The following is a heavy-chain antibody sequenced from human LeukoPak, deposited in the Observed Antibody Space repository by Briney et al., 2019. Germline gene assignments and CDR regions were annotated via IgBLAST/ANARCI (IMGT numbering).Heavy chain of an antibody. CDR3: ARDGGSSWPDAFDI. D-gene: IGHD6-13*01. CDR2: ISSSSSTI. V-gene: IGHV3-48*01. Sequence: PGGSLRLSCAASGFTFSSYSMNWVRQAPGKGLGWVSYISSSSSTIYYADSVKGRFTISRDNAKNSLYLQMNSLRAEDTAVYYCARDGGSSWPDAFDIWGQGTMVTVSS. CDR1: GFTFSSYS. J-gene: IGHJ3*02.